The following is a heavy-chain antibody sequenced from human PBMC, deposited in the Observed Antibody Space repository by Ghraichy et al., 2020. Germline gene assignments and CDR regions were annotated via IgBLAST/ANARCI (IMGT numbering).Heavy chain of an antibody. D-gene: IGHD3-22*01. Sequence: SQTLSLTCAISGDSGSSNSAAWNWIRQSPSRGLEWLGRTYYRSKWYNDYAVSVKSRITINPDTSKNQFSLQLNSVTPEDTAVYYCARDPKNDSSGYYYVGAFDIWGQGTMVTVSS. J-gene: IGHJ3*02. V-gene: IGHV6-1*01. CDR2: TYYRSKWYN. CDR3: ARDPKNDSSGYYYVGAFDI. CDR1: GDSGSSNSAA.